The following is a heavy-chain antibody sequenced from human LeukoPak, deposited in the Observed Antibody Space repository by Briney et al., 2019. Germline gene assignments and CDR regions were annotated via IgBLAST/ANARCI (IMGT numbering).Heavy chain of an antibody. CDR2: ISYDGSNK. CDR1: GFTFSSYG. CDR3: AKDPARQLWDYYDY. V-gene: IGHV3-30*18. D-gene: IGHD5-18*01. J-gene: IGHJ4*02. Sequence: GGSLRLSCAASGFTFSSYGMHWVRQAPGKGLEWVAVISYDGSNKYYADSVKGRFTISRDNSKNTLYLQMDSLRAEDTAVYYCAKDPARQLWDYYDYWGQGTLVTVSS.